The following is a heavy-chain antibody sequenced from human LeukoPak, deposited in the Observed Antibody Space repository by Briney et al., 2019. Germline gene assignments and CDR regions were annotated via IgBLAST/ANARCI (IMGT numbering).Heavy chain of an antibody. J-gene: IGHJ5*02. CDR1: GGTFSSYA. CDR2: IIPILGTA. D-gene: IGHD2-2*01. Sequence: SVKVSCKASGGTFSSYAISWVRRAPGQGLEWMGRIIPILGTANYAQKFQGRVTITTDESTSTAYMELSSLRSEDTAVYYCARDLVVVVPAAMTPGGWFDPWGQGTLVTVSS. V-gene: IGHV1-69*11. CDR3: ARDLVVVVPAAMTPGGWFDP.